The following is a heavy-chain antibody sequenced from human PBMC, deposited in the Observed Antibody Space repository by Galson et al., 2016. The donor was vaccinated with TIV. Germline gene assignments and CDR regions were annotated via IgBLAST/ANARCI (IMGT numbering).Heavy chain of an antibody. J-gene: IGHJ6*02. Sequence: SVKVSCKASGGTFSSYVINWVRQAPGQGLEWMGGIIPLFRTANYAQKFQGRVTITADESTSTAHMELNSLTSEDTAVYYCAKDRNTAFASYYYYYGMDVWGQGTTVTVSS. CDR2: IIPLFRTA. CDR1: GGTFSSYV. V-gene: IGHV1-69*13. D-gene: IGHD5-18*01. CDR3: AKDRNTAFASYYYYYGMDV.